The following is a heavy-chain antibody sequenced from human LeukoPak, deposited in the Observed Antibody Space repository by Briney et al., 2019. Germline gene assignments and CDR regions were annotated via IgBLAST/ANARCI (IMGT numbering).Heavy chain of an antibody. CDR1: GDSVSSNSAA. V-gene: IGHV6-1*01. CDR3: ARTNSSSGWYDSDFDY. CDR2: TYYRTKWYN. Sequence: SQTLSLTCAISGDSVSSNSAAWNWIRQSPSRGLEWLGGTYYRTKWYNDYAVSVKSRITINPDTSKNQFSLQLNSVTPEDTAVYYCARTNSSSGWYDSDFDYWGQGTLVTVSS. J-gene: IGHJ4*02. D-gene: IGHD6-19*01.